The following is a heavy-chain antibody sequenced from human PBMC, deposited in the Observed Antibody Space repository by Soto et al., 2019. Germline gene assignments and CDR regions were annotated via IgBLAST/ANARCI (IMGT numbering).Heavy chain of an antibody. CDR2: ISYDGSNK. J-gene: IGHJ4*02. Sequence: GGSLILSCAASGFTFSSYVMHWVRQAPGKGLEWVAVISYDGSNKYYADSVKGRFTISRDNSKNTLYLQMNSLRAEDTAVYYYEKDLAYWGGDCYTFDYWGQGPLVTVSS. D-gene: IGHD2-21*02. CDR3: EKDLAYWGGDCYTFDY. V-gene: IGHV3-30*18. CDR1: GFTFSSYV.